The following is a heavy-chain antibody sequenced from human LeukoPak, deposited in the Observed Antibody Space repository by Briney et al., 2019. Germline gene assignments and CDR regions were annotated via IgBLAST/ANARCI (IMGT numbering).Heavy chain of an antibody. CDR3: ARWGTAMDRLDY. V-gene: IGHV3-30*02. Sequence: GGSLRLSCAASGFTFSSYGMHWVRQAPGKGLEWVAFIRYDGSNKYYADSVKGRFTISRDNSKNTLYLQVNSLRAEDTAVYYCARWGTAMDRLDYWGQGTLVTVSS. J-gene: IGHJ4*02. CDR2: IRYDGSNK. D-gene: IGHD5-18*01. CDR1: GFTFSSYG.